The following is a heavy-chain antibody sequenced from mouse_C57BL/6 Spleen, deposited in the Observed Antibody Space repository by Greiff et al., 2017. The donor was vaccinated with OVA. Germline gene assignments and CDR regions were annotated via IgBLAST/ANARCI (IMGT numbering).Heavy chain of an antibody. Sequence: VQLQQPGAELVMPGASVKLSCKASGYTFTSYWMHWVKQRPGQGLEWIGEIDPSDSYTNYNQKFKGKSTLTVDKSSSTAYMQLSSLTSEDSAVYYCARQDYYGSSYDYYAMDYWGQGTSVTVSS. CDR2: IDPSDSYT. V-gene: IGHV1-69*01. CDR1: GYTFTSYW. CDR3: ARQDYYGSSYDYYAMDY. D-gene: IGHD1-1*01. J-gene: IGHJ4*01.